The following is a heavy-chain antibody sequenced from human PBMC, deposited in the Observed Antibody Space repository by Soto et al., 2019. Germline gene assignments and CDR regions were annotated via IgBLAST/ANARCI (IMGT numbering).Heavy chain of an antibody. CDR1: GGSFSGYY. J-gene: IGHJ4*02. D-gene: IGHD3-16*01. V-gene: IGHV4-34*01. CDR3: ARAWGGVPDY. CDR2: INHSGST. Sequence: QVQLQQWGAGLLKPSETLSLTCAVYGGSFSGYYWSWIRQPPGKGLEWIGEINHSGSTNYNPPLKSRVTISVDTSKNQFSLKLSSVTAADTAVYYCARAWGGVPDYWGQGTLVTVSS.